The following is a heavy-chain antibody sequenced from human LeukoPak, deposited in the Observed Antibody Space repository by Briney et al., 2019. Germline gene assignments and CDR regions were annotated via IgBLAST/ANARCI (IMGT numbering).Heavy chain of an antibody. V-gene: IGHV4-34*01. CDR1: GGSFSGCY. J-gene: IGHJ4*02. D-gene: IGHD6-13*01. Sequence: SETLSLTCAVYGGSFSGCYWSWIRQPPGKGLEWIGEINHSGSTNYNPSLKSRVTISVDTSKNQFSLKLSSVTAADTAVYYCASTYSSSWYFDYWGQGTLVTVSS. CDR3: ASTYSSSWYFDY. CDR2: INHSGST.